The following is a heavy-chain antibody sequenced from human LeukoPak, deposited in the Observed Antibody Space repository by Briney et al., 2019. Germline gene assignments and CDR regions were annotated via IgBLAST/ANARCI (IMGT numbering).Heavy chain of an antibody. J-gene: IGHJ4*02. D-gene: IGHD1-26*01. CDR1: GFTFSSYT. Sequence: GESLRLSCAASGFTFSSYTMTWVRQAPGKGLEWVSSISRSGDYIFYADSVRGRFTISRDNAKNSLYLQMTSLRAEDTAVYYCAKDGLVGGSDRHPLDYRGQGTLVTVSS. CDR3: AKDGLVGGSDRHPLDY. CDR2: ISRSGDYI. V-gene: IGHV3-21*01.